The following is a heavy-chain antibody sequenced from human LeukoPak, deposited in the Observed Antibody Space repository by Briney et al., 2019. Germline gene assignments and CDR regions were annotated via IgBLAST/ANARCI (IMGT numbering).Heavy chain of an antibody. CDR1: GFTFSSYS. J-gene: IGHJ4*02. V-gene: IGHV3-21*01. D-gene: IGHD3-22*01. Sequence: GGCLRLSCAASGFTFSSYSMHWVRQAPGKGLEWVSLISTSSSYIYYADSVKGRFTISRDNSKNTLYLQMNSLRVEDTAVYYCATLPYYYDSSGSYYFDYWGQGTLVTVSS. CDR3: ATLPYYYDSSGSYYFDY. CDR2: ISTSSSYI.